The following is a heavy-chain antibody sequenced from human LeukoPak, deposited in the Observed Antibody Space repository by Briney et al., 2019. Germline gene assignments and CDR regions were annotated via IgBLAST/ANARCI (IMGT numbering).Heavy chain of an antibody. V-gene: IGHV3-53*01. D-gene: IGHD5-18*01. CDR1: GFSISGSV. CDR2: IYSGGST. J-gene: IGHJ4*02. Sequence: QAGGSLRLSCTASGFSISGSVMTWVRQAPGKGLEWVSVIYSGGSTYYAGSVKGRFTISRDNSKNTLYLQMNSLRAEDTAVYYCARGALDTAMANYFDYWGQGTLVTVSS. CDR3: ARGALDTAMANYFDY.